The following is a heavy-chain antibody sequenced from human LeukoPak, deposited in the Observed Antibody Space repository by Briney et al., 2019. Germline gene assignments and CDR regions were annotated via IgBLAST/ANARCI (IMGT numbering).Heavy chain of an antibody. Sequence: VASVTVSCKASGYTFTSYGISWVRQAPGQGLEWMGWISAYNGNTNYAQKLQGRVTMTTDTSTSTAYMELRSLRSDDTAVYYCARDGRQQLVYYYGMDVWGQGTTVTVSS. CDR3: ARDGRQQLVYYYGMDV. J-gene: IGHJ6*02. V-gene: IGHV1-18*01. CDR2: ISAYNGNT. CDR1: GYTFTSYG. D-gene: IGHD6-13*01.